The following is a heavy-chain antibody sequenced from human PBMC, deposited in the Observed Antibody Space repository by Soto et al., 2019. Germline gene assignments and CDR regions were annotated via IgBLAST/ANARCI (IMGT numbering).Heavy chain of an antibody. Sequence: QLHLQESGPGLVKPSETLSLTCSVSGDSISSSSFYWDWIRQTPGKGLEYIGNIYYNGRTNYNPSFKRRVTMSQDTSKNQCSLTLSSVTAADTAVYCCARPLVDTSGWYYFDTWGQGILVTVSS. D-gene: IGHD3-22*01. CDR2: IYYNGRT. CDR3: ARPLVDTSGWYYFDT. J-gene: IGHJ4*02. V-gene: IGHV4-39*01. CDR1: GDSISSSSFY.